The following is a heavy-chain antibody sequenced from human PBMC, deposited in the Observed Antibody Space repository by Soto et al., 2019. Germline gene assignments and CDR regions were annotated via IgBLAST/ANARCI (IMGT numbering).Heavy chain of an antibody. CDR2: ISYDGSNK. V-gene: IGHV3-30*18. Sequence: GWSLRLSCAASGFTFSSYGMHWVRQAPGKGLEWVAVISYDGSNKYYADSVKGRFTISRDNSKNTLYLQMNSLRAEDTAVYYCAKDVRDGYNSGYWGQGTLVTVSS. CDR3: AKDVRDGYNSGY. J-gene: IGHJ4*02. CDR1: GFTFSSYG. D-gene: IGHD5-12*01.